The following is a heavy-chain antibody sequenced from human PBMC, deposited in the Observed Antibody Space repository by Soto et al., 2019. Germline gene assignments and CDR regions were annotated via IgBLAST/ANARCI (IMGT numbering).Heavy chain of an antibody. CDR2: ISYDGSNK. CDR1: GFTFSSYA. J-gene: IGHJ4*02. CDR3: ARDRVYSSSWVDY. V-gene: IGHV3-30-3*01. Sequence: QVQLVESGGGVVQPGRSLRLSCAASGFTFSSYAMHWVCQAPGKGLEWVAVISYDGSNKYYADSVKGRFTISRDNSKNTLYLQMNSLRAEDTAVYYCARDRVYSSSWVDYWGQGTLVTVSS. D-gene: IGHD6-13*01.